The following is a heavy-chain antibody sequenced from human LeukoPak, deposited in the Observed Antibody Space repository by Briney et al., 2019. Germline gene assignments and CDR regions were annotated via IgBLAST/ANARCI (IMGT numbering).Heavy chain of an antibody. CDR2: IIPIFGTA. Sequence: SVKVSCKASGGTFSSYAISWVRQDPGQGLEGMGRIIPIFGTANYAQKSQGRVTITTDESPGPASIQLSTLRSEDPAVCSCASGYYDSSGYYYLDYWGQGTMVTVSS. J-gene: IGHJ4*02. D-gene: IGHD3-22*01. CDR3: ASGYYDSSGYYYLDY. CDR1: GGTFSSYA. V-gene: IGHV1-69*05.